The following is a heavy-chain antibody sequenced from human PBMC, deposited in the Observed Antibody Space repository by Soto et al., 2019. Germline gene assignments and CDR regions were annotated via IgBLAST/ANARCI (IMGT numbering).Heavy chain of an antibody. V-gene: IGHV3-72*01. Sequence: GGSLRLSCAASGFTFSDHYLDWVRQAPGEGLEWVGRSRNKANSYTTDFAASVKGRFTISRDDSKNSLYLQMNNLKTEDTAVYYCASSVLFALDSWGQGTLVTVSS. CDR1: GFTFSDHY. CDR2: SRNKANSYTT. D-gene: IGHD3-16*01. CDR3: ASSVLFALDS. J-gene: IGHJ5*02.